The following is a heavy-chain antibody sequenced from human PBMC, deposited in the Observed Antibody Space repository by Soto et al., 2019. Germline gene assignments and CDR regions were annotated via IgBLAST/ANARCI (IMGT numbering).Heavy chain of an antibody. D-gene: IGHD3-9*01. J-gene: IGHJ5*02. Sequence: QVQLQQWGAGLLKPSETLSLTCAVYGGSFSGYYWSWIRQPPGKGLEWIGEINHSGSTNYNPSLKTRVTISVDTSKNQFSLKLSSVTAADTAVYYCARGLPAPLIRYFDWNTAMGWFDPWGQGTLVTVSS. CDR1: GGSFSGYY. CDR2: INHSGST. V-gene: IGHV4-34*01. CDR3: ARGLPAPLIRYFDWNTAMGWFDP.